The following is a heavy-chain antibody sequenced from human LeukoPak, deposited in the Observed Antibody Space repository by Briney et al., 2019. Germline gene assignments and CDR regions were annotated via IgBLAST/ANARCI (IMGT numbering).Heavy chain of an antibody. CDR3: AKDGDTIAARSYFDY. J-gene: IGHJ4*02. CDR2: IRYDGSNK. V-gene: IGHV3-30*02. CDR1: GFTFSSYG. D-gene: IGHD6-6*01. Sequence: PGGSLRLSCAASGFTFSSYGMHWVRQAPGKGLEWVAFIRYDGSNKYYADSVKGRFTISRDNSKNTLYLQMNSLRAEDTAVYYCAKDGDTIAARSYFDYWGQGTLVTVSS.